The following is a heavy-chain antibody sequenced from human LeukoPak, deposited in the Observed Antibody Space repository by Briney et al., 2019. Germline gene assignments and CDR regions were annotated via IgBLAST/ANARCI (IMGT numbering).Heavy chain of an antibody. D-gene: IGHD3-9*01. CDR3: ARDGVLRYFDWTY. J-gene: IGHJ4*02. CDR2: IKQDGSEK. V-gene: IGHV3-7*01. Sequence: GGSLRLSCAASGFTFSSYWMSWVRQAPGKGLEWVANIKQDGSEKYYVDSVKGRFTISRDNAKNSLYLQMNSLRAEDTAVYYCARDGVLRYFDWTYWGQGTLVIVSS. CDR1: GFTFSSYW.